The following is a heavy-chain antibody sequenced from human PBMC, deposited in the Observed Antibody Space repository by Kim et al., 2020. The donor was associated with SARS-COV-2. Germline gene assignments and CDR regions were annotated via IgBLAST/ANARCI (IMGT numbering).Heavy chain of an antibody. CDR3: AKDGLDTIFGVVITVYYFDC. V-gene: IGHV3-23*01. Sequence: GGSLRLSCAASGFTFSSYGMSWVRQAPGKGLEWVSVISGSGGSTYYADSVKGRFTISRDNSKNTLYLQMNSLRAEDTAVYYCAKDGLDTIFGVVITVYYFDCWGKGTLVNDSS. CDR2: ISGSGGST. J-gene: IGHJ4*02. CDR1: GFTFSSYG. D-gene: IGHD3-3*01.